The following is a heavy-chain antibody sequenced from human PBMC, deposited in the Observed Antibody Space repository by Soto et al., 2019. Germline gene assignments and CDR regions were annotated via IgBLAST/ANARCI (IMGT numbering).Heavy chain of an antibody. D-gene: IGHD6-13*01. CDR1: GYTFTSYG. Sequence: QVQLVQSGAEVRKPGASVKVSCKASGYTFTSYGISWVRQAPGQGLEWMGWISPYNGNTNYAQKLQGTFTMTTDTTTSTAHMELRSLRSDDTAVYYCARIMYSSSWYYYYYYGLDVW. CDR2: ISPYNGNT. V-gene: IGHV1-18*01. J-gene: IGHJ6*01. CDR3: ARIMYSSSWYYYYYYGLDV.